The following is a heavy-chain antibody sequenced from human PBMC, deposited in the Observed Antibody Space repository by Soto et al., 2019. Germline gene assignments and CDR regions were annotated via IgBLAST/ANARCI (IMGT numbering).Heavy chain of an antibody. Sequence: SVKVSCKTSGYSFSKDTVNWVRQAPRQGLEWMGGFIPRFGTTNFAPTLQGRVTITADQSMNTVYMELSSLRSEDPALYYCASGRALYTSGPYQLDSWG. D-gene: IGHD2-8*01. CDR1: GYSFSKDT. V-gene: IGHV1-69*13. CDR3: ASGRALYTSGPYQLDS. J-gene: IGHJ5*01. CDR2: FIPRFGTT.